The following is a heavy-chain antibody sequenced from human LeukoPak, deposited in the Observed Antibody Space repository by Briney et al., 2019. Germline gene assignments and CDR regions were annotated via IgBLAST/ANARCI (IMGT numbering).Heavy chain of an antibody. Sequence: GGSLRLSCAASGFTFSSYAMSWVRQAPGKGLEWVSAISGSGGSPYYADSVKGRFTISRDNSKNTLYLQMNSLRAEDTAVYYCAKGNYYDSSGYYRYFDYWGQGTLVTVSS. J-gene: IGHJ4*02. V-gene: IGHV3-23*01. CDR3: AKGNYYDSSGYYRYFDY. CDR1: GFTFSSYA. D-gene: IGHD3-22*01. CDR2: ISGSGGSP.